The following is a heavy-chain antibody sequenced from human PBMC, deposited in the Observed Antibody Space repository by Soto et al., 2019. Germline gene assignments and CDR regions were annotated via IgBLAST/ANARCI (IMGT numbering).Heavy chain of an antibody. CDR1: GGSVSGYY. CDR2: SYYSGGT. Sequence: SETLSLTCSVSGGSVSGYYWSWVRQPPGEGLEWIGYSYYSGGTSYNPSLRSRATISVDTSRNQFSLRLTSVTAADTAVYYCARYCSGDPCQSKEYDVWGQGTMVTVSS. J-gene: IGHJ3*01. V-gene: IGHV4-59*08. CDR3: ARYCSGDPCQSKEYDV. D-gene: IGHD2-15*01.